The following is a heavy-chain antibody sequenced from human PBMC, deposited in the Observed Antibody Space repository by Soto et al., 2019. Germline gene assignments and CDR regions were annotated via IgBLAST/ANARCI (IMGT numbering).Heavy chain of an antibody. CDR3: GRDGPPQPVDY. Sequence: QVQLVQSGAEVKKPGASVKVSCKASGYTFTSYGISWVRQAPGQGLEWMGWISAYNGNTNYAQKLQGRVTMTTDTATSKAYRELRSLRSDDTDVYYCGRDGPPQPVDYWGQGTLVTVSS. D-gene: IGHD5-18*01. CDR2: ISAYNGNT. CDR1: GYTFTSYG. V-gene: IGHV1-18*01. J-gene: IGHJ4*02.